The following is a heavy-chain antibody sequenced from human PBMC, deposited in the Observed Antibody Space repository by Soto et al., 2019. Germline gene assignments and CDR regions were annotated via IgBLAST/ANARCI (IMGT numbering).Heavy chain of an antibody. CDR1: GASISSYF. CDR2: ISTSGTT. V-gene: IGHV4-4*07. D-gene: IGHD6-19*01. J-gene: IGHJ5*02. Sequence: SETLSLTCTVSGASISSYFWTWIRQPAGKGLDWIGRISTSGTTNYNPSLKSRVTMSVDTSKNHFSLNLSSVTAADTAVYYCAREAGPDRWFDPWGQGSLLTVSS. CDR3: AREAGPDRWFDP.